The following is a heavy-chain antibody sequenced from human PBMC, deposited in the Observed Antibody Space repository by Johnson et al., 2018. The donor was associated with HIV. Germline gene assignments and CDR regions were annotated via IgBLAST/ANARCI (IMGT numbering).Heavy chain of an antibody. D-gene: IGHD5-12*01. J-gene: IGHJ3*02. V-gene: IGHV3-30*02. Sequence: QVQLVESGRGLVQPGGSLRLSCAAAGFTFANYALHWVRQAPGKGLEWVAFIRYDGSNKYFADSVKGRFTISRDNSKNTLYLQMNSLRAEDTAVYYCAKDFSGYSGYGDAFDIWGQGTMVTVSS. CDR3: AKDFSGYSGYGDAFDI. CDR2: IRYDGSNK. CDR1: GFTFANYA.